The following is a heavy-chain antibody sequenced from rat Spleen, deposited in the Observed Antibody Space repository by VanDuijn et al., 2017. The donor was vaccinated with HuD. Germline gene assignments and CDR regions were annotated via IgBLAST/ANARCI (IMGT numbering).Heavy chain of an antibody. CDR2: ITNTGDSI. J-gene: IGHJ1*01. V-gene: IGHV5-31*01. CDR3: TRVKEPRRYWYFDF. Sequence: EVQLVESRGGLVQPGRSLKLSCVASGFTFNAYWMSWIRQAPGEGLEWVASITNTGDSIYYLDSVKGRFTISRDNAQHTLYLQMNSLRSEDTATYYCTRVKEPRRYWYFDFWGPGTMVTVSS. CDR1: GFTFNAYW.